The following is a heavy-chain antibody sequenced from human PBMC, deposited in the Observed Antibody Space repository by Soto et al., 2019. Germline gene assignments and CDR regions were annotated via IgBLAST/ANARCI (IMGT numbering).Heavy chain of an antibody. V-gene: IGHV3-30-3*01. CDR2: ISYDGSNK. Sequence: QVQLVESGGGVVQPGRSLRLSCAASGFTFSSYAMHWVRQAPGKGLEWVAVISYDGSNKYYADSVKGRFTISRDNSKNTLYLQMSGLRAEDTAVYYCARETTVTTFDYWGQGTLVTVSS. J-gene: IGHJ4*02. CDR1: GFTFSSYA. CDR3: ARETTVTTFDY. D-gene: IGHD4-17*01.